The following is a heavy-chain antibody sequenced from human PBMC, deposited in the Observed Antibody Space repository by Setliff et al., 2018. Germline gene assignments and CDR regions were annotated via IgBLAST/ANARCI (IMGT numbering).Heavy chain of an antibody. D-gene: IGHD2-2*01. CDR1: GGSFSSYA. CDR2: IIPMFGTT. V-gene: IGHV1-69*13. J-gene: IGHJ5*02. Sequence: SVKVSCKASGGSFSSYAVNWVRQAPGQGLEWMGGIIPMFGTTYYAQRFQGRVTLTADESTNTAFMQLSSLRSDDTAVYYCVRAPPTVVIPPGRAFFDPWGQGTLVTVSS. CDR3: VRAPPTVVIPPGRAFFDP.